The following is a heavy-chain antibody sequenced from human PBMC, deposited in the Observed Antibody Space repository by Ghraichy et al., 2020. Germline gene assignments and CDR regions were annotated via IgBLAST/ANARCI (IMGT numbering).Heavy chain of an antibody. V-gene: IGHV4-34*01. CDR2: INHSGST. CDR3: ARRAAAFDY. CDR1: GGSFSGYY. Sequence: SETLSLTCAVYGGSFSGYYWSWIRQPPGKGLEWIGEINHSGSTNYNPSLKSRVTISVDTSKNQFSLKLSSVTAADTAVYYCARRAAAFDYWGQGTLVTVSS. D-gene: IGHD2-15*01. J-gene: IGHJ4*02.